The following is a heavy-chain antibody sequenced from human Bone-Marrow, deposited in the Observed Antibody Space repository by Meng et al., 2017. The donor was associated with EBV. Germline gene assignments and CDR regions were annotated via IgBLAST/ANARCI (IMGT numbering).Heavy chain of an antibody. V-gene: IGHV1-2*06. D-gene: IGHD5-18*01. J-gene: IGHJ4*02. CDR3: ATPLETTMAPDH. CDR1: VYTFIGSF. CDR2: INPKTVDS. Sequence: RVSDKAPVYTFIGSFMHWAREAPGQGLKWGGRINPKTVDSDLSPKFRGRVSLTRDTSTGPAYMDFSSLQSADTAVYFCATPLETTMAPDHWGQGTLVTVSS.